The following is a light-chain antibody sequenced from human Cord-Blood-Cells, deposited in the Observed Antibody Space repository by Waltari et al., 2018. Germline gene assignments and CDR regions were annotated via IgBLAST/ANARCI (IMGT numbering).Light chain of an antibody. CDR3: SSYTSSSTVV. J-gene: IGLJ2*01. CDR2: DVS. V-gene: IGLV2-14*01. CDR1: SSVVGEYDY. Sequence: QSALTHPAPVPGSPGHSITISCTVTSSVVGEYDYVALYQQHPGKAPKLMIYDVSNRPSWVSNRFSGSKSGNTASLTISGLQAEDEADYYCSSYTSSSTVVFGGGTRLTVL.